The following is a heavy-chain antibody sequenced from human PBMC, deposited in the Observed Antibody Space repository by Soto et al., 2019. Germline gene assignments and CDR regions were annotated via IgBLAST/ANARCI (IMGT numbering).Heavy chain of an antibody. V-gene: IGHV3-15*07. CDR2: IRSNADGGTA. CDR1: GFTFSNAG. CDR3: TTSISGLVTGH. D-gene: IGHD3-3*01. J-gene: IGHJ4*02. Sequence: EVQLVESGGGLVKPGGSLRLSCAASGFTFSNAGMNWVRQAPGKGLEWVGRIRSNADGGTADYAAPVKGRFTFSRDDSQNTLFLQMNSLKTEDTAVYFCTTSISGLVTGHWGQGTLVTVSS.